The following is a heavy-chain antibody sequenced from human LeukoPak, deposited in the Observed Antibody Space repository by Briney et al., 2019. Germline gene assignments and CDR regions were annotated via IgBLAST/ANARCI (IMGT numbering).Heavy chain of an antibody. CDR1: GGSFSGYY. Sequence: PSETLSLTCAVYGGSFSGYYWSWIRQPPGKGLEWIGEINHSGSTSYNPSLKSRVTISVDTSKNQFSLKLSSVTAADTAVYYCARQGSSGWYYWFDPWGQGTLVTVSS. CDR2: INHSGST. V-gene: IGHV4-34*01. D-gene: IGHD6-19*01. CDR3: ARQGSSGWYYWFDP. J-gene: IGHJ5*02.